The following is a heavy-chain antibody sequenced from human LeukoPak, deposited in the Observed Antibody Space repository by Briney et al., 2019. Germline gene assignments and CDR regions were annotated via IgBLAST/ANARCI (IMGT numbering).Heavy chain of an antibody. CDR3: ATTKLRYFEWPKAFNY. D-gene: IGHD3-9*01. CDR1: GYSFTSYW. Sequence: GESLKISCKGSGYSFTSYWIGWVRQIPGKGLEWMGIIYPGDSDTRYSPSFQGQVTFSADKSINTAYLQWTNLEASDTAVYYCATTKLRYFEWPKAFNYWGQGTLVTVSS. CDR2: IYPGDSDT. V-gene: IGHV5-51*01. J-gene: IGHJ4*02.